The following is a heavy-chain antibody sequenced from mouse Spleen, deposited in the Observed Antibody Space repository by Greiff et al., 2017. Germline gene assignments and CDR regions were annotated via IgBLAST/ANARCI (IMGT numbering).Heavy chain of an antibody. D-gene: IGHD1-1*01. Sequence: QVQLQQSGAELVRPGASVTLSCKASGYTFTDYDMHWVKQTPVNGLEWIGAIDPETGGTAYNQKFKGKAILTADKSSSTAYMELRSLTSEDSAVYYCTRYPGSKGFAYWGQGTLVTVSA. V-gene: IGHV1-15*01. CDR2: IDPETGGT. J-gene: IGHJ3*01. CDR3: TRYPGSKGFAY. CDR1: GYTFTDYD.